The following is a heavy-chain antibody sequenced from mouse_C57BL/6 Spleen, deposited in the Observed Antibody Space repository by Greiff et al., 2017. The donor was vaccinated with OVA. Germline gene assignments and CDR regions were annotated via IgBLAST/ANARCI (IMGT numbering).Heavy chain of an antibody. CDR1: GFTFSSYA. Sequence: EVQLVESGGGLVKPGGSLKLSCAASGFTFSSYAMSWVRQTPEKRLEWVATISDGGSYTYYPDNVKGRFTISRDNAKNNLYLQMSHLKSEDTAMYYCARMDYDGAWFAYWGQGTLVTVSA. J-gene: IGHJ3*01. CDR3: ARMDYDGAWFAY. V-gene: IGHV5-4*01. CDR2: ISDGGSYT. D-gene: IGHD2-4*01.